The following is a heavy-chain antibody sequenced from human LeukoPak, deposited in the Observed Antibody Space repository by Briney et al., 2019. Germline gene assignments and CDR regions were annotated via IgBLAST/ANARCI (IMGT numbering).Heavy chain of an antibody. D-gene: IGHD2-15*01. J-gene: IGHJ4*02. CDR3: AKGYCSGGSCKYYFDY. Sequence: ASVKVSCKASGYTFTGYYMHWVRQAPGQGLEWMGRINPNSGGTNYAQKFQGRVIMTRDTSISTAYMELSRLRSDDTAVYYCAKGYCSGGSCKYYFDYWGQGTLVTVSS. CDR2: INPNSGGT. CDR1: GYTFTGYY. V-gene: IGHV1-2*06.